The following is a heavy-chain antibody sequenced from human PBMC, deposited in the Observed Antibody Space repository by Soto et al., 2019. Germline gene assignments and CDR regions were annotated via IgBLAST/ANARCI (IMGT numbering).Heavy chain of an antibody. Sequence: GGSLRLSCAASGFTLSNYGMHWVRQAPGKGLEWVAVLRDDADDAYYADSVKGRFTISRDNSKNTLYLQMNYLRAEDTAVYYCARPYSSNSNWFDPWGQGTLVTSPQ. CDR3: ARPYSSNSNWFDP. D-gene: IGHD6-19*01. CDR1: GFTLSNYG. CDR2: LRDDADDA. J-gene: IGHJ5*02. V-gene: IGHV3-33*01.